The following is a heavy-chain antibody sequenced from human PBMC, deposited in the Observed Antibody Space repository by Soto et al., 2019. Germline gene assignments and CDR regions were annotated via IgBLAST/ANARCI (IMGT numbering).Heavy chain of an antibody. CDR2: IHYNGRT. Sequence: SETLSLTCSVSGGSISSNYWSWIRLPPGKGLEWIGYIHYNGRTNQNPSLKSRVTISLDTSKNQFSLKLSSVTAADTAVYYCARGLVVATSPVDHWGQGTLVTVSS. V-gene: IGHV4-59*01. CDR1: GGSISSNY. J-gene: IGHJ4*02. D-gene: IGHD2-15*01. CDR3: ARGLVVATSPVDH.